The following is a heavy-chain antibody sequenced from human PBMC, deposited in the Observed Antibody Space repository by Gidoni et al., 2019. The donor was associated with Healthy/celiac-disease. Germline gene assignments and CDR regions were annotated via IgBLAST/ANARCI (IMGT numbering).Heavy chain of an antibody. CDR3: ARGQYSSGWYDPYLRYYYYGMDV. Sequence: EVQLVESGGGLVQPGGSLRLPCAASGFTFSSYWMSWVRQAPGKGLEWVANIKQDGSEKYYVDSVKGRFTISRDNAKNSLYLQMNSLRAEDTPVYYCARGQYSSGWYDPYLRYYYYGMDVWGQGTTVTVSS. J-gene: IGHJ6*02. CDR1: GFTFSSYW. V-gene: IGHV3-7*01. CDR2: IKQDGSEK. D-gene: IGHD6-19*01.